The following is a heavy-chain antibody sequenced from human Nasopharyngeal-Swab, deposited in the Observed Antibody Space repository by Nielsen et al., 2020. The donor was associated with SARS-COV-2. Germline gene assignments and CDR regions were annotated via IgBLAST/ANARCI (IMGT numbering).Heavy chain of an antibody. V-gene: IGHV3-74*01. D-gene: IGHD3-10*01. Sequence: GESLKISCAASGFTFSSYEMNWVRQAPGKGLVWVSRINFDGNDAQYADSVKGRFTISRDNARNTLYLQLNSLRGEDTALYFCARDVGGATDFRGQGTLVTVSS. CDR3: ARDVGGATDF. CDR1: GFTFSSYE. CDR2: INFDGNDA. J-gene: IGHJ4*02.